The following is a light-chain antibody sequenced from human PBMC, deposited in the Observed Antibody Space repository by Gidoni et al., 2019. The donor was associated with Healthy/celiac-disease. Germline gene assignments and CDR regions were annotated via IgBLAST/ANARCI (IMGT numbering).Light chain of an antibody. Sequence: DFVMTQSPLSLPVTPGEPASIYCRSSQSLLHSNGYNYLDWYLQKPGQSPQLLISLGSTRASGVPDRFSGSGAGTDFTLKISRVEGEDVGVYYCMQALQTPRTFGQGTKVEIK. CDR3: MQALQTPRT. J-gene: IGKJ1*01. CDR1: QSLLHSNGYNY. V-gene: IGKV2-28*01. CDR2: LGS.